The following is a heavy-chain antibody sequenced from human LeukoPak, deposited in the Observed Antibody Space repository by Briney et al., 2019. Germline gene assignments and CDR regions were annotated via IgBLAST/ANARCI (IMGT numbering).Heavy chain of an antibody. Sequence: ASVKVSCKASGGTFSSYAISWVRQAPGQGLEWMGGIIPIFGTANYAQKFQGRVTITADESTSTAYMELSSLRSEDTAVYYCATRFARIRTDYGDYVRKQIDYWGQGTLVTVSS. CDR2: IIPIFGTA. J-gene: IGHJ4*02. CDR3: ATRFARIRTDYGDYVRKQIDY. D-gene: IGHD4-17*01. V-gene: IGHV1-69*13. CDR1: GGTFSSYA.